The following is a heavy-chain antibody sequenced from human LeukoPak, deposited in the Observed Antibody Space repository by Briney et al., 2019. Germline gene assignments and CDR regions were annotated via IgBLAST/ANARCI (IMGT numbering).Heavy chain of an antibody. V-gene: IGHV4-30-2*01. CDR2: IYHSGST. CDR3: ASRRVLSYSSSWHPTFDY. J-gene: IGHJ4*02. CDR1: GDSISSGGYY. D-gene: IGHD6-13*01. Sequence: PSETLSLTCTVSGDSISSGGYYWSWIRQPPGKGLEWIGYIYHSGSTNYNPSLKSRVTISVDTSKNQFPLKLSSVTAADTAVYYCASRRVLSYSSSWHPTFDYWGQGTLVTVSS.